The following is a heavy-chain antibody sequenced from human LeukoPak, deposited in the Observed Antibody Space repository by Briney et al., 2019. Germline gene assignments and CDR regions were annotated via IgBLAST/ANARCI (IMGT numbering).Heavy chain of an antibody. CDR3: TREGYYAFDI. CDR1: GFTFSSYW. V-gene: IGHV3-7*01. Sequence: GGSLRLSCAASGFTFSSYWMSWVRQVPGKGLEWVANIKEDGTDKYHVDSVKGRFTISRDNSENTLFLQMKSLRAEDTAVYYCTREGYYAFDIWGQGTMVTVSS. CDR2: IKEDGTDK. D-gene: IGHD3-22*01. J-gene: IGHJ3*02.